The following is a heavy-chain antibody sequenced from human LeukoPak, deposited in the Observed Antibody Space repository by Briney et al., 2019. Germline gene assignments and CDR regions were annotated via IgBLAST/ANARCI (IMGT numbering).Heavy chain of an antibody. J-gene: IGHJ6*02. Sequence: GGSLRLSCAASGFTFDDYAMHWVRQAPGKGLEWVSGISWNSGSIGYADSVKGRFTISRDNAKNSLYLQMNSLRAEDTALYYCAKSSHPDNYYYYGMDVWGQGTTVTVSS. V-gene: IGHV3-9*01. D-gene: IGHD6-6*01. CDR3: AKSSHPDNYYYYGMDV. CDR2: ISWNSGSI. CDR1: GFTFDDYA.